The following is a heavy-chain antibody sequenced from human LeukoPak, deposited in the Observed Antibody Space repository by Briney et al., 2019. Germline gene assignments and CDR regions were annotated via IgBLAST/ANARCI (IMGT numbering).Heavy chain of an antibody. CDR1: GGSISNSPYY. J-gene: IGHJ4*02. CDR3: ASGPGWYPFDY. D-gene: IGHD6-19*01. Sequence: SETMSLTCTVSGGSISNSPYYWGWIRQPAGKGLEWIGRIYTSGSTYYNPSLKSRVTIAVDTTKNQFSLKLSSVTAADTAVYYCASGPGWYPFDYWGQGTLVTVSS. CDR2: IYTSGST. V-gene: IGHV4-61*02.